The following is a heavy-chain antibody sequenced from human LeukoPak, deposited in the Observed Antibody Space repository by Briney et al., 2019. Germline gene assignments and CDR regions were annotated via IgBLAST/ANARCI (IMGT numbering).Heavy chain of an antibody. Sequence: PGGSLRLSCAASGFTVSSKYMSWFRQAPVKGLEWVSVIYSGGGSTFYADSVKGRFTFSRDNSKNTLLLQMNSLRAEDTAVYYCATDEGDSGGLDYWGQGTLVTVSS. D-gene: IGHD2-21*02. V-gene: IGHV3-66*01. J-gene: IGHJ4*02. CDR1: GFTVSSKY. CDR3: ATDEGDSGGLDY. CDR2: IYSGGGST.